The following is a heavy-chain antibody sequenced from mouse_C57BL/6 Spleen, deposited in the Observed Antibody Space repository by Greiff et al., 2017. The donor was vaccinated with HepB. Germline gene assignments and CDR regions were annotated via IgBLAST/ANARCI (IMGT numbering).Heavy chain of an antibody. J-gene: IGHJ2*01. CDR1: GYAFSSSW. D-gene: IGHD1-2*01. CDR2: IYPGDGDT. Sequence: VQLQQSGPELVKPGASVKISCKASGYAFSSSWMNWVKQRPGKGLEWIGRIYPGDGDTNYNGKFKGKATLTADKSSSTAYMQLSSLTSEDSAVYFWESSLLGGDYWGQGTTLTVSS. CDR3: ESSLLGGDY. V-gene: IGHV1-82*01.